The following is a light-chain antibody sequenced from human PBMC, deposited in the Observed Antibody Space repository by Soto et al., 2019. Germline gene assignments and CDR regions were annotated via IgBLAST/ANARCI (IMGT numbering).Light chain of an antibody. V-gene: IGKV3-20*01. CDR2: GAS. Sequence: ESVLTQSPGTLSLSPGERATLSCRASQSVSSSYLAWYQQKPGQAPRLLIYGASSRATGIPDRFSGSGSGTDFTLTISRLEPEDFAVYYCQQYGSSPGWTFGQGTKV. CDR1: QSVSSSY. J-gene: IGKJ1*01. CDR3: QQYGSSPGWT.